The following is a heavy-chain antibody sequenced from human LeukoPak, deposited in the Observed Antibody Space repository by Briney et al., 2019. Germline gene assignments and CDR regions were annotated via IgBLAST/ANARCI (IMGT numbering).Heavy chain of an antibody. CDR2: ISGSGGST. J-gene: IGHJ6*03. CDR1: GFTFSGYA. CDR3: AKAAIDAGYYYYYYMDV. D-gene: IGHD3-9*01. V-gene: IGHV3-23*01. Sequence: PGGSLRLSCAASGFTFSGYAMSWVRQAPGKGLEWVSDISGSGGSTYYADSVKGRFTISRDNSKNTLYLQMNSLRAEDTAVYYCAKAAIDAGYYYYYYMDVWGKGTTVTVSS.